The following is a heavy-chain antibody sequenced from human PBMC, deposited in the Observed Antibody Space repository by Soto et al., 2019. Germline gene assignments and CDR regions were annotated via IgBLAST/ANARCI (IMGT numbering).Heavy chain of an antibody. V-gene: IGHV1-18*01. Sequence: VASVKVSCKASGYTFTSYGISWVRQAPGQGLEWMGWISAYNGNTNYAQKLQGRVTMTTDTSTSTAYMELRSLRSDDTAVYYCARDLRGYYDSSGRFDYWGQGTLVTVSS. CDR3: ARDLRGYYDSSGRFDY. J-gene: IGHJ4*02. CDR2: ISAYNGNT. CDR1: GYTFTSYG. D-gene: IGHD3-22*01.